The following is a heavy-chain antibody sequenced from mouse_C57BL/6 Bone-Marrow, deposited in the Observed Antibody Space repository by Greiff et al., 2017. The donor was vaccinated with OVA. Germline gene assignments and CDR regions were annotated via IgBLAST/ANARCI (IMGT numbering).Heavy chain of an antibody. CDR3: ARKSITTVVAQDMDY. CDR2: ISYDGSN. D-gene: IGHD1-1*01. J-gene: IGHJ4*01. CDR1: GYSITSGYY. Sequence: EVKLEESGPGLVKPSQSLSLTCSVTGYSITSGYYWNWIRQFPGNKLEWMGYISYDGSNNYNPSLKNRISITRDTSKNQFFLKLNSVTTEDTATYYCARKSITTVVAQDMDYWGQGTSVTVSS. V-gene: IGHV3-6*01.